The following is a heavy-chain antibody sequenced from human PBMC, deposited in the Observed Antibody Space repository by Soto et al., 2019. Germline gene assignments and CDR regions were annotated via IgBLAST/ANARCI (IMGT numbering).Heavy chain of an antibody. CDR2: IIPIFGTA. CDR3: ARGYCSSTSCYLPQYYFYYGMDV. CDR1: GGTFSSYA. V-gene: IGHV1-69*13. J-gene: IGHJ6*02. D-gene: IGHD2-2*01. Sequence: GASVKVSCKASGGTFSSYAISGVRQAPGQGLEWMGGIIPIFGTANYPQKFQGRVTITADESTSTAYMELSSLRSEDTAVYYCARGYCSSTSCYLPQYYFYYGMDVWGQGTTVTVSS.